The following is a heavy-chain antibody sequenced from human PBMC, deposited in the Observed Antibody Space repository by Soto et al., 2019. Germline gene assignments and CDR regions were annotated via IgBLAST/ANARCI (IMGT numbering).Heavy chain of an antibody. CDR1: GGSFSGYY. CDR2: INHSGST. D-gene: IGHD2-2*01. J-gene: IGHJ6*03. Sequence: SETLSLTCAVYGGSFSGYYWSWIRQPPGKGLEWIGEINHSGSTNYNPSLKSRVTISVDTSKNQFSLKMSSVTAADTAVYYCARGNFNIVVVPAGNYYYYYMDVWGKGTTVTVSS. V-gene: IGHV4-34*01. CDR3: ARGNFNIVVVPAGNYYYYYMDV.